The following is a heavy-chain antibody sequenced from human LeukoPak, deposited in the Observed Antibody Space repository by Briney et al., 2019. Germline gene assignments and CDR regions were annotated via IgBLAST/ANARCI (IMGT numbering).Heavy chain of an antibody. D-gene: IGHD2-21*02. CDR2: IYHSGST. J-gene: IGHJ1*01. Sequence: PSETLSLTCTVSGGSISSSSYYWSWIRQPPGKGLEWIGYIYHSGSTYYNPSLKSRVTISVDTSKNQFSLKLSSVTAADTAVYYCASVVVTASEYFQHWGQGTLVTVSS. CDR3: ASVVVTASEYFQH. CDR1: GGSISSSSYY. V-gene: IGHV4-30-2*01.